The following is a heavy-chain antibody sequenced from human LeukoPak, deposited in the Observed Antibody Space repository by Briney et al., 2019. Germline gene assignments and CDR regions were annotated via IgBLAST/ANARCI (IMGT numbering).Heavy chain of an antibody. CDR3: ARSRGPKLTVTTWLRRYYYYYMDV. D-gene: IGHD4-11*01. J-gene: IGHJ6*03. Sequence: VASVKVSCKASGYTFTSYDINWVRQATGQGLEWMGWMNPNSGNTGYAQKFQGRVTITRNTSISTAYMELSSLRSEDTAVYYCARSRGPKLTVTTWLRRYYYYYMDVWGKGTTVAVSS. V-gene: IGHV1-8*03. CDR2: MNPNSGNT. CDR1: GYTFTSYD.